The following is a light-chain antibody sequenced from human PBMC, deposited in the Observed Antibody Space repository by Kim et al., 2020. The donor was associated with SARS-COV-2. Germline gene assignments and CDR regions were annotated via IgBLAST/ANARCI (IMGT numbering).Light chain of an antibody. CDR2: DTS. CDR3: QQRRSWRT. Sequence: EIVLTQSPATPSLSPGERATLSCRASQSVSPYVAWYQQKPGQAPRLLIYDTSNRASGIPARFSGSGSGTDFTLTISSLDPEDFAVYYCQQRRSWRTFGGGTKVDIK. CDR1: QSVSPY. V-gene: IGKV3-11*01. J-gene: IGKJ4*01.